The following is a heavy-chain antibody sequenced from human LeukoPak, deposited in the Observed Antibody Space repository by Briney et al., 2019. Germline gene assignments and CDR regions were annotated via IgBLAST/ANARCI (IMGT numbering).Heavy chain of an antibody. Sequence: GRSLRLSCAASGFTFSSYAMHWVRQAPGKGLEWVAVISYDGSNKYYADSVKGRFTISRDNSKNTLYLQMNSLRAEDTAVYYCARGDSRSWYSRRTLDYWGQGTLVTVSS. J-gene: IGHJ4*02. CDR2: ISYDGSNK. D-gene: IGHD6-13*01. V-gene: IGHV3-30-3*01. CDR3: ARGDSRSWYSRRTLDY. CDR1: GFTFSSYA.